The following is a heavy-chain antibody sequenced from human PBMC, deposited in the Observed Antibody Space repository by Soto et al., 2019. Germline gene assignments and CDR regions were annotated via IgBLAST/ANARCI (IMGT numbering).Heavy chain of an antibody. CDR3: AKARAPMAFDY. J-gene: IGHJ4*02. D-gene: IGHD3-10*01. V-gene: IGHV3-23*01. CDR1: GFTFSNFA. CDR2: ITNSAGST. Sequence: PGGSLRLSCAASGFTFSNFAMSWVRQAPGEGLEWVSTITNSAGSTYYADSVKGRFTIPRDNSRNTLFVQMNSLRAEDTAVYYCAKARAPMAFDYWGQGTLVTVSS.